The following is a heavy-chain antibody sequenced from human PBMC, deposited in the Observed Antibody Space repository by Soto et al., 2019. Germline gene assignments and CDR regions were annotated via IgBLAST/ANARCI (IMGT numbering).Heavy chain of an antibody. Sequence: ASVKVSCKASGYTFTSYGISWVRQAPGQGLEWMGWISAYNGNTNYAQKLQGRVTMTTDTSTSTAYMELRSLRSDDTAVYYCARALVVPAAMPWFDPWGQGTLVTVSS. CDR3: ARALVVPAAMPWFDP. V-gene: IGHV1-18*01. CDR2: ISAYNGNT. J-gene: IGHJ5*02. CDR1: GYTFTSYG. D-gene: IGHD2-2*01.